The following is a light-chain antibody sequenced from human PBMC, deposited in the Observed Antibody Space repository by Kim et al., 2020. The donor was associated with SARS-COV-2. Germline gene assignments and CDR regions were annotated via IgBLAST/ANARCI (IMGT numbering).Light chain of an antibody. Sequence: LPPAETASLACTASQSVSLFLAWSQQRSGQAPRLLFYVASNRATGIPARFSGSGPGTDFTLTTSGLEPEDFAVNNSQQRSNWAITFCQGTR. CDR2: VAS. J-gene: IGKJ5*01. CDR1: QSVSLF. V-gene: IGKV3-11*01. CDR3: QQRSNWAIT.